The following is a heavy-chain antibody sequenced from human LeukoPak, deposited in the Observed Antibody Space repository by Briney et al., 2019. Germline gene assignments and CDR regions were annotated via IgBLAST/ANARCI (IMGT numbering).Heavy chain of an antibody. J-gene: IGHJ4*02. CDR1: GFTVSSNY. D-gene: IGHD1-1*01. CDR2: IYSGGST. CDR3: AKDKAVPYYFDY. Sequence: GGSLRLSCAASGFTVSSNYMSWVRQAPGKGLEWVSVIYSGGSTYYADSVKGRFTISRDNSKNTLYLQMNSLRAEDTAVYYCAKDKAVPYYFDYWGQGTLVTVSS. V-gene: IGHV3-53*01.